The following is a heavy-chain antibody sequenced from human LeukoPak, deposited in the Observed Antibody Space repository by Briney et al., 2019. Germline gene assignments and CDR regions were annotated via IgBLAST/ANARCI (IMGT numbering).Heavy chain of an antibody. Sequence: SETLSLTCAVYGRSFSGYYWSWIRQPPGKGLEWIGEINHSGSTNYNPSLKSRVTISVDTSKNQFSLKLSSVTAADTAVYYCARGNQYGSGSYYNVYGDNWFDPWGQGTLVTVSS. CDR1: GRSFSGYY. V-gene: IGHV4-34*01. J-gene: IGHJ5*02. CDR3: ARGNQYGSGSYYNVYGDNWFDP. D-gene: IGHD3-10*01. CDR2: INHSGST.